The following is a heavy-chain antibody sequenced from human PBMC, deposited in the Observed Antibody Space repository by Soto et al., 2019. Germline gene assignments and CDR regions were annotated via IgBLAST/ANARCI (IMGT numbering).Heavy chain of an antibody. CDR3: ARGDSTWSY. CDR1: GFTFSDYY. J-gene: IGHJ4*02. V-gene: IGHV3-11*05. D-gene: IGHD6-13*01. CDR2: ISSSTGYT. Sequence: QVQLVESGGALVKPGGSLRLSCAASGFTFSDYYMSWIRQAPGKGLEWVSHISSSTGYTNYADSVQGRFTISRDNAKKSLYLQMNSLRAEDTAVYYCARGDSTWSYWGQGTLVTVSS.